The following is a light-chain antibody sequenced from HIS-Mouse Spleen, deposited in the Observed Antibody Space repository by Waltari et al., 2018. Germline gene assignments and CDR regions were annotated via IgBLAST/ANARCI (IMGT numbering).Light chain of an antibody. J-gene: IGLJ2*01. CDR3: CSYAGSSTLV. Sequence: QPALTQPASVSGSPGQSTTIPCPGTSSDVGRYHLFAWYQQHPGKAPKLMIYEGSKRPSGVSNRFSGSKSGNTASLTISGLQAEDEADYYCCSYAGSSTLVFGGGTKLTVL. V-gene: IGLV2-23*01. CDR2: EGS. CDR1: SSDVGRYHL.